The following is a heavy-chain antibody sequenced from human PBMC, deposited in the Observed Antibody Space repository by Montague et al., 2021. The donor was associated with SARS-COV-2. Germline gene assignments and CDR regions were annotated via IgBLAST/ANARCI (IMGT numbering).Heavy chain of an antibody. V-gene: IGHV2-5*01. CDR1: GFSLSTSGVG. CDR3: AHRHSYASSGYYRDY. Sequence: PALVKPTQTLTLTCTFSGFSLSTSGVGVGWIRQPPGKALEWLGIIYWNDDKRHSPSLKSRLTITKDTSKNQVVLTMTNMGPVDTATYYCAHRHSYASSGYYRDYWGQGTLVTVSS. D-gene: IGHD3-22*01. J-gene: IGHJ4*02. CDR2: IYWNDDK.